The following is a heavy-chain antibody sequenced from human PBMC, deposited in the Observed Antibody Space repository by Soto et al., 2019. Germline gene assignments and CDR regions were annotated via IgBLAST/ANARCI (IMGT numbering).Heavy chain of an antibody. D-gene: IGHD3-9*01. CDR3: ARDNRITYYDILTGYSYYYYYYGMDV. V-gene: IGHV4-31*03. CDR2: IYYSGST. Sequence: CSVSAGTSRRGGYYGSRLLQHPERGLEWIWYIYYSGSTYYNPSLKSRVTISVDTSKNQFSLKLSSVPAADTAVYYCARDNRITYYDILTGYSYYYYYYGMDVWGQGTTVT. CDR1: AGTSRRGGYY. J-gene: IGHJ6*02.